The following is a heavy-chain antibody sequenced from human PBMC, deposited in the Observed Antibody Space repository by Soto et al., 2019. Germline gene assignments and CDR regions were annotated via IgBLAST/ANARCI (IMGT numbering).Heavy chain of an antibody. D-gene: IGHD4-17*01. Sequence: GGSLRLSCAASGFTFSNAWMSWVRQAPGKGLEWVGRIKSKTDGGTTDYAAPVKGRFTISRDDSKNTLYLQMNSLKTEDTAVYYCTTDPHHMTTVIDYWGQGTLVTVSS. CDR1: GFTFSNAW. V-gene: IGHV3-15*01. J-gene: IGHJ4*02. CDR2: IKSKTDGGTT. CDR3: TTDPHHMTTVIDY.